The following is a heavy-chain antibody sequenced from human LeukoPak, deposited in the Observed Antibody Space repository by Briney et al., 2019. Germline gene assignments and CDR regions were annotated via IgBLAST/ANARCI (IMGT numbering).Heavy chain of an antibody. CDR3: ARDSYYHGSGSSSDDYYFDY. J-gene: IGHJ4*02. V-gene: IGHV3-7*01. D-gene: IGHD3-10*01. CDR2: IKQDGSEK. Sequence: PGGSLRLSCAASAFTFSSYWMSWVRQAPGKGLEWVANIKQDGSEKYYVDSVKGRFTISRDNAKNSLYLQMNSLRAEDTAVYYCARDSYYHGSGSSSDDYYFDYWGQGTLVTVSS. CDR1: AFTFSSYW.